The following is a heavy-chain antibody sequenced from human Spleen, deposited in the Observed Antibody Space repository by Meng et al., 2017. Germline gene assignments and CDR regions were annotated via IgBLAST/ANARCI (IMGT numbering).Heavy chain of an antibody. D-gene: IGHD6-19*01. J-gene: IGHJ4*02. CDR1: GFTFDDYA. V-gene: IGHV3-9*01. CDR3: AKDIGAVAGYFDY. CDR2: ISWNSGSI. Sequence: SLKISCAASGFTFDDYAMHWVRQAPGKGLEWASGISWNSGSIGYADSVKGRFTISRDNAKNSLYLQMNSLRAEDTALYYCAKDIGAVAGYFDYWGQGTLVTVSS.